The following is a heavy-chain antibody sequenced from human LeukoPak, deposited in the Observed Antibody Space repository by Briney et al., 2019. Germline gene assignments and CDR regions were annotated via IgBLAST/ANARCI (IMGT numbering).Heavy chain of an antibody. CDR2: TYYRSKWYN. CDR1: GDSVSINTAS. CDR3: ARGTLYATSWNFDY. J-gene: IGHJ4*02. D-gene: IGHD2-2*01. V-gene: IGHV6-1*01. Sequence: SQTLSLTFAISGDSVSINTASWNWIRQSPSRGLEWLGRTYYRSKWYNDYALSVKSRITLNPDTSKNQFSLQLNSVTPEDTAVYYCARGTLYATSWNFDYWGQGTLVTVSS.